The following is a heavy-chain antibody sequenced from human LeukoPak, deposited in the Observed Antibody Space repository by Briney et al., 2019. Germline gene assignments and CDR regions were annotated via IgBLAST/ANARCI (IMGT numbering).Heavy chain of an antibody. CDR1: GFTVSSNY. D-gene: IGHD3-16*01. CDR2: IYSGGST. Sequence: GGSLRLSCAASGFTVSSNYMSWVRQAPGKGLEWVSVIYSGGSTYYADSVKGRFTISRDNSKNTLYLQMNGLRGDDTAVYYCVKDLPVLHYWGQGTLVTVSS. J-gene: IGHJ4*02. CDR3: VKDLPVLHY. V-gene: IGHV3-53*05.